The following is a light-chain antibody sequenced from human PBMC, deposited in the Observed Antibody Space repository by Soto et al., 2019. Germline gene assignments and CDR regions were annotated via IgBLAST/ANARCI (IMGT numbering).Light chain of an antibody. V-gene: IGKV1-5*03. CDR1: QSINNW. Sequence: DIQMTQSPSILSASVGDRVTITCRASQSINNWLAWYQQKPGRAPNLLIYQTSNLESGVPSRFSGSGSGTEFTLTISSLQPDDLATYYCQQSNTYSTFGQGTTVEIK. J-gene: IGKJ1*01. CDR3: QQSNTYST. CDR2: QTS.